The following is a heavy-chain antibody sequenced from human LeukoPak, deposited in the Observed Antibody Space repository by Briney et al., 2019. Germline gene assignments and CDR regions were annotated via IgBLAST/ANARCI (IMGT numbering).Heavy chain of an antibody. Sequence: EASVKVSCKAFGYTFTSYGISWVRQAPGQGLEWMGWISAYNGNTNYAQKLQGRVTMTTDTSTSTAYMELRSLRSDDTAVYYCARDLYDSSGYSRPRDYWGQGTLVTVSS. D-gene: IGHD3-22*01. J-gene: IGHJ4*02. CDR1: GYTFTSYG. CDR3: ARDLYDSSGYSRPRDY. V-gene: IGHV1-18*01. CDR2: ISAYNGNT.